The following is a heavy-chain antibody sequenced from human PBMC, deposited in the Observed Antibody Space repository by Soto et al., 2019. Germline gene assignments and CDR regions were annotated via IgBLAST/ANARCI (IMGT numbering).Heavy chain of an antibody. V-gene: IGHV4-59*01. D-gene: IGHD3-10*01. CDR1: GGSIINYY. CDR2: IYYSGNT. Sequence: SETLSLTCTISGGSIINYYWNWIRQPPGKGLEWIGYIYYSGNTNYNPSLKSRVTISVDRSKNQFSLKLTSVTAADTAVYFCARDGRLMLRGFSFYNGMDVWGQGTKVTVSS. J-gene: IGHJ6*02. CDR3: ARDGRLMLRGFSFYNGMDV.